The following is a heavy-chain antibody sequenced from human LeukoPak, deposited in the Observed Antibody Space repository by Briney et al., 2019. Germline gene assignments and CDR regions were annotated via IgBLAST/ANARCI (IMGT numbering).Heavy chain of an antibody. Sequence: KPSGTLSLTCTVSGGSISSYYWSWIRQPPGKGLEWIGYIYYSGSTNYNPSLRSRVTISVDTSKNQFSLKLSSVTAADTAVYYCARGYGDYAWDAFDIWGQGTMVTVSS. V-gene: IGHV4-59*01. D-gene: IGHD4-17*01. CDR3: ARGYGDYAWDAFDI. J-gene: IGHJ3*02. CDR2: IYYSGST. CDR1: GGSISSYY.